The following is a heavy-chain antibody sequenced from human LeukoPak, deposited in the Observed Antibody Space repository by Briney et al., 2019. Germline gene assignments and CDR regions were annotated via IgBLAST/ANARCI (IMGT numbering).Heavy chain of an antibody. D-gene: IGHD3-9*01. Sequence: GASVKVSCKASGHTFTSYGISWVRQAPGQGLEWMGWSPYNGNTNYAQKLQGRVTMTTDTSTSTACMQLSSLRSEDSAVYYCATAGTLTGYSIPSYYYFYMDVWGKGTTVTISS. V-gene: IGHV1-18*01. CDR2: SPYNGNT. CDR3: ATAGTLTGYSIPSYYYFYMDV. CDR1: GHTFTSYG. J-gene: IGHJ6*03.